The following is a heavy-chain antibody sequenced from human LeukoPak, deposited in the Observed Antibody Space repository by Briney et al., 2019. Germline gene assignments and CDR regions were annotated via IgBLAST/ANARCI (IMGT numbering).Heavy chain of an antibody. CDR3: ARGDSSGYHELDV. V-gene: IGHV3-48*02. CDR1: GFTFSTYH. D-gene: IGHD3-22*01. Sequence: GGSLRLSCAASGFTFSTYHMHWVRQAPGKGLDWVSDISSSSTTIYYADSVKGRFTVSRDNAKNSPYLQMNSLRDEDTAVYYCARGDSSGYHELDVWGQGTTVTVSS. J-gene: IGHJ6*02. CDR2: ISSSSTTI.